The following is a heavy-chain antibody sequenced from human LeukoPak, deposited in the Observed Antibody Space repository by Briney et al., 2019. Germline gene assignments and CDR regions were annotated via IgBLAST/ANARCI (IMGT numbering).Heavy chain of an antibody. J-gene: IGHJ5*02. CDR3: ARDRIVVVPAAVKGGMTIWFDP. CDR2: INPNSGGT. V-gene: IGHV1-2*02. CDR1: GYTFTGYY. D-gene: IGHD2-2*01. Sequence: ASVKVSCKASGYTFTGYYMHWVRQAPGQGLEWMGWINPNSGGTNYAQKCQGRVTMTRDTSISTAYMELSRVRSDDTAMYYCARDRIVVVPAAVKGGMTIWFDPWGQGTLVTVSS.